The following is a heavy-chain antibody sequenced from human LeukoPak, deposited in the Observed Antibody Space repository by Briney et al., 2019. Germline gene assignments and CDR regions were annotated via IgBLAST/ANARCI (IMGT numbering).Heavy chain of an antibody. CDR3: ARRIAVAGRTGWFFDY. Sequence: PSETLSLTCTVSGDSISSYYWSWIRQPPGKGLEWIGYIYYSGGTDYNPSLKSRVTISVDTSKNQFSLKLSSVTAADTAVYYCARRIAVAGRTGWFFDYWGQGTLVTVSS. V-gene: IGHV4-59*08. CDR1: GDSISSYY. D-gene: IGHD6-19*01. CDR2: IYYSGGT. J-gene: IGHJ4*02.